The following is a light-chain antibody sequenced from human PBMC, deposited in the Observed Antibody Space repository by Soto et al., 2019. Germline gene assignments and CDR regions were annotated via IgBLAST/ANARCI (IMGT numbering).Light chain of an antibody. CDR1: QSVGSNY. Sequence: EIVLTQSPGTLSLSPGERATLSCRASQSVGSNYLAWYQQRPGQPPNLLIFGASHRAPDIPDRFSGSGSGTDFTLTISRLEPEDFAVYYCQQYGGSVQTFGQGTKVEIK. J-gene: IGKJ1*01. V-gene: IGKV3-20*01. CDR2: GAS. CDR3: QQYGGSVQT.